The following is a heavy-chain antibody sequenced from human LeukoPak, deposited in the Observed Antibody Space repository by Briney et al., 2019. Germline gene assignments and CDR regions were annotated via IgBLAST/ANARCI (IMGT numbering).Heavy chain of an antibody. CDR3: ARDYPADH. J-gene: IGHJ4*02. CDR1: GFTFSRFP. V-gene: IGHV3-30-3*01. CDR2: ISSDGSDK. Sequence: PGRSLRLSCAASGFTFSRFPMHWVRQAPGKGPDWVALISSDGSDKKYADSVKGRFTMSRDNSENTLYLQLHSLRVEDTAIYYCARDYPADHWGQGTLVTVSS.